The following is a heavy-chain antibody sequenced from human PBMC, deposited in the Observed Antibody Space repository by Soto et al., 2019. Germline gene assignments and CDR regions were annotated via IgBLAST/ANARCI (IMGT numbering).Heavy chain of an antibody. J-gene: IGHJ4*02. V-gene: IGHV4-30-4*01. CDR1: GGSISSGDYY. CDR2: IYYSGST. D-gene: IGHD3-22*01. CDR3: ARAGISYYYDSSGYFGN. Sequence: SETLSLTCTVSGGSISSGDYYWSWIRQPPGKGLEWIGYIYYSGSTYYNPSLKSRVTISVDTSKNQFSLKLSSVTAADTAVYYCARAGISYYYDSSGYFGNWGQGTLVTVS.